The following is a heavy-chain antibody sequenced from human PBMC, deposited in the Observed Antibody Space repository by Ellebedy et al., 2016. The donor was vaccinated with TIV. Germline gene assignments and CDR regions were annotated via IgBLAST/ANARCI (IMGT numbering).Heavy chain of an antibody. CDR3: ARAIYGASYL. CDR2: INGDGTKK. D-gene: IGHD4-17*01. V-gene: IGHV3-7*01. CDR1: GFTLSNYW. Sequence: GESLKISCTASGFTLSNYWMTSVRQAPGRGLEWVANINGDGTKKHFVDSVRGRFTISRDDAGNSLFLQMNSLGAEDTAVYYCARAIYGASYLWGRGTLVTVSS. J-gene: IGHJ2*01.